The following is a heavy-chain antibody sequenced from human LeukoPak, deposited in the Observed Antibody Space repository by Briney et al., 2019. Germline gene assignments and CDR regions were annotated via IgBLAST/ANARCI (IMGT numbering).Heavy chain of an antibody. CDR1: GGTFISYT. CDR3: AREVSITGTLDYYYYYMDV. Sequence: SVKVSCKASGGTFISYTISWVRQAPGQGLEWMGRIIPILGIANYAQKFQGRVTITADKSTSPAYMELSSLRSEDTAVYYCAREVSITGTLDYYYYYMDVWGKGTTVTVSS. CDR2: IIPILGIA. D-gene: IGHD1-20*01. V-gene: IGHV1-69*04. J-gene: IGHJ6*03.